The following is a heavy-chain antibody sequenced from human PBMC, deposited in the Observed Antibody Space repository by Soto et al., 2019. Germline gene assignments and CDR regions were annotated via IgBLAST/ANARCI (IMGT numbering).Heavy chain of an antibody. CDR2: VYPGDSYT. CDR3: ARFMVVTAYRAFYLDY. CDR1: GYSFPGYW. D-gene: IGHD2-21*02. J-gene: IGHJ4*02. Sequence: GESLKISCKGSGYSFPGYWISWVRQLPGKGLEWMGRVYPGDSYTKYSPSFQGQVTISADKSISTAYLQWSSLKASDTAMYYCARFMVVTAYRAFYLDYWGQGTLVTVSS. V-gene: IGHV5-51*01.